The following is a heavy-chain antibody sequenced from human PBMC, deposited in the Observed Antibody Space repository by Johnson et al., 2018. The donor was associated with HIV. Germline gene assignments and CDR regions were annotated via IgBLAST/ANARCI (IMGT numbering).Heavy chain of an antibody. CDR1: GFTFSSYA. D-gene: IGHD4-11*01. J-gene: IGHJ3*02. CDR2: ISYDGSEN. V-gene: IGHV3-30*14. Sequence: QVQLVESGGGVVQPGRSLRLSCAASGFTFSSYAMHWVRQAPGKGLEWVAVISYDGSENNYADSVKGRFTISRDNSENTLYLQMNSLRADDTAVYYCARGSTVTTLSGAFDIWGQGTLVTVSS. CDR3: ARGSTVTTLSGAFDI.